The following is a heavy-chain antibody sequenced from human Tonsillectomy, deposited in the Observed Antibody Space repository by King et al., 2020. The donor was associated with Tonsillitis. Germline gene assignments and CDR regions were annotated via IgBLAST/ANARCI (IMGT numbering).Heavy chain of an antibody. CDR3: ARDRLEYCGATSCYGIYGMDV. Sequence: QVQLVESGGGVVQPERSLRLSCAASGFTFSSYAVHWVRQAPGKGLEWVTLISYDGTNKYYADSVKGRFTISRDNSKNTLYLQMNSLRTEDTAVYYCARDRLEYCGATSCYGIYGMDVWGQGTTVTVSS. V-gene: IGHV3-30*04. CDR2: ISYDGTNK. J-gene: IGHJ6*02. CDR1: GFTFSSYA. D-gene: IGHD2-2*01.